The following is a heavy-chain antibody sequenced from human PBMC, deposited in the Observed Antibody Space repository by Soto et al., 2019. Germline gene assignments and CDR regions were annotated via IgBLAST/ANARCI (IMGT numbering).Heavy chain of an antibody. Sequence: GGSLRLSCVASGFTFSTYAMNWVRQAPGKGLEWVSGLSGSGSDRYYADSVRGRFIISRDNSNNTLNLQMDSLRGEDTAIYYCTKTPRSYYYYMDVWGKGTTVTVSS. CDR2: LSGSGSDR. D-gene: IGHD3-10*01. J-gene: IGHJ6*03. CDR3: TKTPRSYYYYMDV. CDR1: GFTFSTYA. V-gene: IGHV3-23*01.